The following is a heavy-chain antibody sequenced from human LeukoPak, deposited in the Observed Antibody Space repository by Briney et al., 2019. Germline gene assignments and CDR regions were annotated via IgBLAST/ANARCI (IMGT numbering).Heavy chain of an antibody. CDR3: ARIWAEFQLVCDF. D-gene: IGHD6-13*01. Sequence: ASVKVSCKASGYTFTSYLISWVRQVPGQGPEWMGWISGHNGNTDYAQKFKDRVTLTTDTSTSTAYMELRSLTSDDTAVYYCARIWAEFQLVCDFWGRGTLVTVSP. J-gene: IGHJ4*02. CDR2: ISGHNGNT. CDR1: GYTFTSYL. V-gene: IGHV1-18*01.